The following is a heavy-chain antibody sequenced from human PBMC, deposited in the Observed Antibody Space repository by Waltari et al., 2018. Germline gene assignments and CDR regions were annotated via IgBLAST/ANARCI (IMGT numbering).Heavy chain of an antibody. D-gene: IGHD5-12*01. CDR2: FYYSGST. J-gene: IGHJ4*02. CDR3: ATLGGYDFDY. CDR1: GGSISSGSYY. Sequence: QVQLQELGPGLVKPSQTLSLTCTVSGGSISSGSYYWSWIRQPAGKGLEWIGYFYYSGSTYSIPSPKTRVTISGDTSKNQFSLNLISVTAADTAVYYCATLGGYDFDYWGQGTLVTVSS. V-gene: IGHV4-61*10.